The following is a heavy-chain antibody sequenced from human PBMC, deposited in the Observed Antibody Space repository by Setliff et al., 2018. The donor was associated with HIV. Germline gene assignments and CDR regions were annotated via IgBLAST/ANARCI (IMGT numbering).Heavy chain of an antibody. V-gene: IGHV4-59*01. CDR1: GASISSYY. CDR2: IYYRGGT. CDR3: ARATATWLVDN. D-gene: IGHD2-15*01. J-gene: IGHJ4*02. Sequence: PSETLSLTCNVSGASISSYYWSWIRQPPGKGLEWIGYIYYRGGTNYNPSLKSRLTISVDAAKNQFSLKLSSVTTADTAVYYCARATATWLVDNWGQGTLVTVPQ.